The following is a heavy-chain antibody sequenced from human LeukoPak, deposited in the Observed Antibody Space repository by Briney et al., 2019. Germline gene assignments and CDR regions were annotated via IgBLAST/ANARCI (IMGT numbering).Heavy chain of an antibody. CDR1: GFNYCRSW. J-gene: IGHJ4*02. CDR2: MNQDGSKI. D-gene: IGHD3-22*01. V-gene: IGHV3-7*01. Sequence: PGESLRLHCAPSGFNYCRSWLPRLRQAPGQGLERVANMNQDGSKIYYVDSLKVRFTISRDNAKNSLYLQMNGLRAEDTAVYYCARGSSGYYIGYFDFWGQGTLVTISS. CDR3: ARGSSGYYIGYFDF.